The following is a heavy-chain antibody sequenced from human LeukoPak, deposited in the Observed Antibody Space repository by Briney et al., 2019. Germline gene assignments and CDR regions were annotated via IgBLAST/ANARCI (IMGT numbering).Heavy chain of an antibody. CDR3: ARRRYYYGSGSYYYYMDV. V-gene: IGHV1-69*13. CDR1: GGTFSSYA. J-gene: IGHJ6*03. D-gene: IGHD3-10*01. Sequence: SVKVSCKASGGTFSSYAISWVRQAPRQGLEWMGGIIPIFGTANYAQKFQGRVTITADESTSTAYMELSSLRSEDTAVYYCARRRYYYGSGSYYYYMDVWGKGTTVTVSS. CDR2: IIPIFGTA.